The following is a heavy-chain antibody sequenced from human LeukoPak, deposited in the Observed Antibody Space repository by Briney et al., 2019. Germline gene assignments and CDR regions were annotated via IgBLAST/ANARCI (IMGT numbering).Heavy chain of an antibody. CDR2: ISSSSSYI. J-gene: IGHJ4*02. CDR1: GFTFSSYS. Sequence: GGSLRLSCAASGFTFSSYSMNWVRQAPGKGLECVSSISSSSSYIYYADSVKGRFTISRDNAKSSLYLQMNSLRAEDTAVYYCARDDDYVWGSYRNHLFDYWGQGTLVTVSS. CDR3: ARDDDYVWGSYRNHLFDY. V-gene: IGHV3-21*01. D-gene: IGHD3-16*02.